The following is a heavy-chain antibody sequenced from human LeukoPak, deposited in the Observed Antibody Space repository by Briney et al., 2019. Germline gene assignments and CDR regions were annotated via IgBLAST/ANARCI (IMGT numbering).Heavy chain of an antibody. CDR1: GFTFDDYA. CDR3: AKEYCSSTSCPYYYYGMDV. J-gene: IGHJ6*02. V-gene: IGHV3-9*01. Sequence: GGSLRLSCAASGFTFDDYAMHWVRQAPGKGLEWVSGISWNSGSIGYADSVKGRFIISRDNAKNSLYLQMNSLRAEDTALYYCAKEYCSSTSCPYYYYGMDVWGQGTTVTVSS. D-gene: IGHD2-2*01. CDR2: ISWNSGSI.